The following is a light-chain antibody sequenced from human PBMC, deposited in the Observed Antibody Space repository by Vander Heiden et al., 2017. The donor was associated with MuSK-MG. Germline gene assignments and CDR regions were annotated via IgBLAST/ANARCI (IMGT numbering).Light chain of an antibody. CDR2: ATS. CDR1: QRFSNY. CDR3: QQSYSSPMT. V-gene: IGKV1-39*01. J-gene: IGKJ5*01. Sequence: QKTQVPSSLSASVGDRVTITCRASQRFSNYLNWYQKKAGKAPKLLIYATSTLERGVPSRFSGSGSGTDFSLIITSLQPEDFATYFCQQSYSSPMTFGQGTRLDIK.